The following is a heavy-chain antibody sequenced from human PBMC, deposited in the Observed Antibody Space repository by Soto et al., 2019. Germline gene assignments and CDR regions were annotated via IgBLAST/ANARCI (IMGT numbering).Heavy chain of an antibody. J-gene: IGHJ4*01. D-gene: IGHD6-19*01. CDR1: GNSFIPYW. CDR2: IYPSDSTT. CDR3: ARRLSYSSGWDC. V-gene: IGHV5-51*01. Sequence: GESLKISCKASGNSFIPYWIGWVRQMPGEGLEWMGIIYPSDSTTRYSPSFQGQVSISADKSISTAHLQWSSLKASDTAMYYCARRLSYSSGWDCWGQGTLVTVSS.